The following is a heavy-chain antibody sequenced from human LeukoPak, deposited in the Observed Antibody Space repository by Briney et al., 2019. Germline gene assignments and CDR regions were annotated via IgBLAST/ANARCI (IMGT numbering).Heavy chain of an antibody. V-gene: IGHV4-34*01. CDR3: ARPPYGSDSPIDY. CDR2: INQSGST. D-gene: IGHD3-10*01. CDR1: GGSFSGYY. J-gene: IGHJ4*01. Sequence: SETLSLTCALYGGSFSGYYWSWIRQPPGKGLEWIGEINQSGSTNYNPSLKSRVTISVDTSKKQVSLKMTSVTAADTAVYYCARPPYGSDSPIDYWGQGTLVTVSS.